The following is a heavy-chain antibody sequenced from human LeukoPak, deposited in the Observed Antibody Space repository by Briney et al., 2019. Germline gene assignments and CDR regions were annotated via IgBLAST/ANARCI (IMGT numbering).Heavy chain of an antibody. V-gene: IGHV4-30-4*08. Sequence: PSETLSLTCTVSGGSISSGDYYWSWIRQPPGKGLEWIGYIYYSGSTYYNPSLKSRVTISVDTSKNQFSLKLSSVTAADTAVYYRARVVPAANYYYYCYMDVWGKGTTVTVSS. D-gene: IGHD2-2*01. CDR1: GGSISSGDYY. J-gene: IGHJ6*03. CDR2: IYYSGST. CDR3: ARVVPAANYYYYCYMDV.